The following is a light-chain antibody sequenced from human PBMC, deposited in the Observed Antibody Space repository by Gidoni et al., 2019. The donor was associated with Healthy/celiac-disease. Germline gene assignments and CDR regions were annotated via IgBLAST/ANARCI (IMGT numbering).Light chain of an antibody. CDR2: QDS. CDR1: ALTKQY. CDR3: QSADSSGTWV. J-gene: IGLJ2*01. Sequence: SYELPQPPSVSVSPGQTARITCSGDALTKQYAYWYQQKPGQAPVLVIYQDSERPSGIPERFSGSSSGTTVTLTISGVQAEDEADYYCQSADSSGTWVFGGGTKLTVL. V-gene: IGLV3-25*03.